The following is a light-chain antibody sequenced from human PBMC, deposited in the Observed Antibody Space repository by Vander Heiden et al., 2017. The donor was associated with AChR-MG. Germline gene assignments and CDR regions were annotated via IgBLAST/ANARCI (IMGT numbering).Light chain of an antibody. CDR3: QQEDNLPLT. J-gene: IGKJ5*01. CDR1: QDISNY. V-gene: IGKV1-33*01. Sequence: DIQMTQSPSSLSASVGDRVTITCQASQDISNYLNWYQQKPGKAPKLLIYDASNLETGVPSRFSGSGSGTDFTFTISNLQPEDIATYYCQQEDNLPLTFGQRTRLEIK. CDR2: DAS.